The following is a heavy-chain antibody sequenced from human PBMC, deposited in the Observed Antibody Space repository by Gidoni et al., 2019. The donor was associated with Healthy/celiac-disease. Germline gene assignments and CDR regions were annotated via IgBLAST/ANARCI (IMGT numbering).Heavy chain of an antibody. CDR3: ARGYGSGSYYPPHFDY. Sequence: QLQLQESGPGLVKPSETLSLTCTVSGGSISSSSYYWGWIRQPPGKGLEWIGSIYYSGSTYYNPSLKRRVTISVDTSKNQFSLKLSSVTAADTAVYYCARGYGSGSYYPPHFDYWGQGTLVTVSS. CDR1: GGSISSSSYY. CDR2: IYYSGST. J-gene: IGHJ4*02. V-gene: IGHV4-39*01. D-gene: IGHD3-10*01.